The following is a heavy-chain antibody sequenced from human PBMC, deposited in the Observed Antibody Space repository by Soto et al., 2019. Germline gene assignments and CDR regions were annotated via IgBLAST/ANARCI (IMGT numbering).Heavy chain of an antibody. D-gene: IGHD2-8*01. CDR3: AAGALRTVDDAFDI. J-gene: IGHJ3*02. Sequence: QMQLVQSGPEVKKPGTSVKVSCKASGFTFTSSAVQWVRQARGQRLEWIGWIVVGSGNTNYAQKFQERVTITRDMSTSTAYMELSSLRSEDTAVYYGAAGALRTVDDAFDIWGQGTMVTVSS. CDR2: IVVGSGNT. CDR1: GFTFTSSA. V-gene: IGHV1-58*01.